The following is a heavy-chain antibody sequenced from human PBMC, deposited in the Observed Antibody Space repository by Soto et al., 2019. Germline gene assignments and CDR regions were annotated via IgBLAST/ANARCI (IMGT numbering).Heavy chain of an antibody. Sequence: GSLIPYFAASGCTPSTFSMNLIRQAPGNGAEWVSVIYSETTGGSTYYADSVKGRFTISRDNSKNSLYLQMNNLRAEDTGLYYCVRGFNRPNANCFDPWGQGISVTVSS. CDR3: VRGFNRPNANCFDP. J-gene: IGHJ5*02. CDR2: IYSETTGGST. CDR1: GCTPSTFS. V-gene: IGHV3-53*01.